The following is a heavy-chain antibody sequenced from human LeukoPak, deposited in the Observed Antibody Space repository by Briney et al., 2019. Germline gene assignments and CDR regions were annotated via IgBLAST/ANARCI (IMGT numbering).Heavy chain of an antibody. Sequence: GGSLRLSCAASGFTPSSYWMRWVRHGPGKGVVWVSRINGDGSSTNYADSVRGRFTISRDNVKNTLYLQMNSLRAEDTADYYYARVTDSSSWVIAYWGQGTLVTVSS. V-gene: IGHV3-74*01. CDR3: ARVTDSSSWVIAY. J-gene: IGHJ4*02. CDR2: INGDGSST. CDR1: GFTPSSYW. D-gene: IGHD6-13*01.